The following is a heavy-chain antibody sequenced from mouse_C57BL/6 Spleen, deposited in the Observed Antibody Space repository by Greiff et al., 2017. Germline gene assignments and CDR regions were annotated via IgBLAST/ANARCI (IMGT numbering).Heavy chain of an antibody. Sequence: VQLQQPGAELVMPGASVKLSCKASGYTFTSYWMHWVKQRTGQGLEWIGEIDPYDSYTNYNQKFKGKATLTVDKSSCSTYMQLSSLTSDDSAFYYSSRYGNYGGFDDWGQGTTLTVSS. D-gene: IGHD2-1*01. V-gene: IGHV1-69*01. CDR3: SRYGNYGGFDD. CDR2: IDPYDSYT. J-gene: IGHJ2*01. CDR1: GYTFTSYW.